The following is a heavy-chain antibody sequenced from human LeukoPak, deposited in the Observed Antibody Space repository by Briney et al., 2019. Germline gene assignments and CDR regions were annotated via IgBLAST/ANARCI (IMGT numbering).Heavy chain of an antibody. D-gene: IGHD5-18*01. CDR2: INSDGSST. V-gene: IGHV3-74*01. CDR1: GFTFSSYW. J-gene: IGHJ5*02. CDR3: AREGDPTPVIQLWSWDWFDP. Sequence: SGGSLRLSCAASGFTFSSYWMHWVRQAPGKGLVWVSRINSDGSSTSYADSVKGRFTISRDNAKNTLYLQMNSLRAEDTAVYYCAREGDPTPVIQLWSWDWFDPWGQGTLVTVSS.